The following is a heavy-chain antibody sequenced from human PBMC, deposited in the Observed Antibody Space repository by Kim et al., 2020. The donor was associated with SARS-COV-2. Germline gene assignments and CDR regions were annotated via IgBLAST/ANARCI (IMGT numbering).Heavy chain of an antibody. D-gene: IGHD3-3*01. J-gene: IGHJ3*01. CDR1: GGSISSGGYY. CDR2: IYYSGST. Sequence: SETLSLTCTVSGGSISSGGYYWSWIRQHPGKGLEWIGYIYYSGSTYYNPSLKSRVTISADTSKNQFSLKLSSVTAADTAVYYCARDNPSTIFGVVIIGAFDFWGQGTMVTVSS. CDR3: ARDNPSTIFGVVIIGAFDF. V-gene: IGHV4-31*03.